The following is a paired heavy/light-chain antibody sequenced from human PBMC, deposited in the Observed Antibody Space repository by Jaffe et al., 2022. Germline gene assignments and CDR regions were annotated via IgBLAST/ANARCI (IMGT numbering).Light chain of an antibody. Sequence: EIVLTQSPGTLSLSPGERATLSCTASQSVSSSYLAWYHQKPGQAPRLLIYGASSRATGIPDRFSGSGSGTDFTLTISRLEPEDFAVYYCQQYGSSPPYTFGQGTKLEIK. J-gene: IGKJ2*01. CDR1: QSVSSSY. CDR3: QQYGSSPPYT. CDR2: GAS. V-gene: IGKV3-20*01.
Heavy chain of an antibody. J-gene: IGHJ1*01. Sequence: EVQLVESGGGLVQPGGSLRLSCAASGFTFSNYWMHWVRQVPGKGLVWVSRINTDGNNTTYADSVKGRFTFSRDNAKNTLYLQMNSLRAEDTAVYYCARGSYSSSWYGSEYFQHWGQGTLVTVSS. CDR2: INTDGNNT. D-gene: IGHD6-13*01. CDR1: GFTFSNYW. CDR3: ARGSYSSSWYGSEYFQH. V-gene: IGHV3-74*01.